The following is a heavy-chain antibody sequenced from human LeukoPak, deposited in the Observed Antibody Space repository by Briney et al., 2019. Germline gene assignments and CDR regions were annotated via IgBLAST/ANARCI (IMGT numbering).Heavy chain of an antibody. CDR3: ARRSYYLFWHYFGY. D-gene: IGHD1-26*01. Sequence: SETLSLTCAVYGGSFSGYYWSWIRQPPGKGLEWIGEINHSGSTNYNPSLKSRVTISVDTSKNQFSLKLSSVTASDTAVYYCARRSYYLFWHYFGYWGQGTLVTVSS. V-gene: IGHV4-34*01. CDR2: INHSGST. CDR1: GGSFSGYY. J-gene: IGHJ4*02.